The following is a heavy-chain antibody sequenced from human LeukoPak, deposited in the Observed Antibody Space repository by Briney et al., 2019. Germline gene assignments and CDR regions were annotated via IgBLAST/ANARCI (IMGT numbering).Heavy chain of an antibody. CDR3: ARDRSGPGEFDS. CDR1: GYSIRSGYY. CDR2: IYHSGDT. D-gene: IGHD6-19*01. Sequence: SETLSLTCTVSGYSIRSGYYWGWIRQPPGMGLERIGCIYHSGDTYYNPSLKSRLTISVDTSKNQFSLKLSSVTAADTAVYFCARDRSGPGEFDSWGQGTLVTVSS. V-gene: IGHV4-38-2*02. J-gene: IGHJ5*01.